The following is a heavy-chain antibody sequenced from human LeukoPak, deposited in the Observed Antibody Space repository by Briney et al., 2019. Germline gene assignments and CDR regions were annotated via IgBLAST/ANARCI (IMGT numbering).Heavy chain of an antibody. CDR1: GDSISSYY. J-gene: IGHJ3*02. V-gene: IGHV4-59*01. Sequence: SETLSLTCTVSGDSISSYYWSWLRQPPGEGLEWIGYILYTGSTKYNPSLKSRVTISLATSKTQFSLKLSSVTAADTAVYYCAGDYRDAFDIWGQGTMVTVSS. CDR2: ILYTGST. CDR3: AGDYRDAFDI.